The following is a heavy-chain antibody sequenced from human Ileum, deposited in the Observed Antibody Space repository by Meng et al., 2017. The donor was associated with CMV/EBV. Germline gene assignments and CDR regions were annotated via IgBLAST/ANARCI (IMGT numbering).Heavy chain of an antibody. CDR3: ASQIGYFDY. CDR2: MYTSGST. V-gene: IGHV4-61*02. J-gene: IGHJ4*02. Sequence: QGKMQESGQGLVKPSQTLSLTCTVSGGSVNSGNYYWSWIRQPAGKEMELIERMYTSGSTSYNPSLKSRVSISRDTSKNQFSLKLTSVTAADTAVYYCASQIGYFDYWGQGILVTVSS. CDR1: GGSVNSGNYY.